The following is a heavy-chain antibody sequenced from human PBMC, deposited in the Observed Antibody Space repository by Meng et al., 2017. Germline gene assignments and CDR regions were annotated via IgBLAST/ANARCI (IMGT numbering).Heavy chain of an antibody. J-gene: IGHJ5*02. CDR1: GGSISSGGYY. CDR3: ARSLTVTTVWFDP. V-gene: IGHV4-31*03. D-gene: IGHD4-17*01. Sequence: QGQLKESGPGLVKPPQTLSLTCTVSGGSISSGGYYWSWIRQHPGKGLEWIGYIYYSGSTYYNPSLKSRVTISVDTSKNQFSLKLSSVTAADTAVYYCARSLTVTTVWFDPWGQGTLVTVSS. CDR2: IYYSGST.